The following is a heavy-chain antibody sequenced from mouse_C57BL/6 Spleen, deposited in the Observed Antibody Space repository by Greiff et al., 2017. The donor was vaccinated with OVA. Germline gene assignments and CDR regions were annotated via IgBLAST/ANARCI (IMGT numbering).Heavy chain of an antibody. CDR3: ARSRITTVVADWYFDV. J-gene: IGHJ1*03. V-gene: IGHV1-53*01. D-gene: IGHD1-1*01. CDR1: GYTFTSYW. Sequence: QVQLQQPGTELVKPGASVKLSCKASGYTFTSYWMHWVKQRPGQGLEWIGNINPSNGGTNYNEKFKSKATLTVDKSSSTAYMQLSSLTSEDSAVYYCARSRITTVVADWYFDVWGTGTTVTVSS. CDR2: INPSNGGT.